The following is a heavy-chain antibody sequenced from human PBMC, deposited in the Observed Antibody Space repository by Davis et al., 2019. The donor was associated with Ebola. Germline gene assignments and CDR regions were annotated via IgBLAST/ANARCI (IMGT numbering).Heavy chain of an antibody. D-gene: IGHD4-17*01. J-gene: IGHJ4*02. Sequence: PAGSLTLSCAVSGFTFSSYSMNWVRQAPGKGLEWLSYITSTGNTKYNADSVKGRFIIARDNAKHSLYLQMNSLRDEDTAVYDCARGGTTVTTPPDYWGQGTLVTVSS. CDR1: GFTFSSYS. V-gene: IGHV3-48*02. CDR3: ARGGTTVTTPPDY. CDR2: ITSTGNTK.